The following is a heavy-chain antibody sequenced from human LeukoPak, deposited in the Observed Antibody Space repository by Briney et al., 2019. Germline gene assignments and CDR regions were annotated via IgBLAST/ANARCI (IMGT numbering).Heavy chain of an antibody. Sequence: SETLSLTCAVYGGSFSGYYWSWIRQPPGKGLEWIGEINHSGSTNCNPSLKSRVTISVDTSKNQFSLKLSSVTAADTAVYYCARGDFNVGHFDYWGQGTLVTVSS. CDR3: ARGDFNVGHFDY. CDR2: INHSGST. V-gene: IGHV4-34*01. J-gene: IGHJ4*02. CDR1: GGSFSGYY. D-gene: IGHD3-3*01.